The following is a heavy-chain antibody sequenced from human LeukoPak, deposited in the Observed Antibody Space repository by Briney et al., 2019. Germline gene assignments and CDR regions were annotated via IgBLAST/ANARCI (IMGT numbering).Heavy chain of an antibody. CDR1: GFSLSDYG. CDR3: NRWHISGVSYSNV. J-gene: IGHJ4*02. CDR2: IRSKTSGGT. D-gene: IGHD3-22*01. Sequence: GGSLRLSCSASGFSLSDYGINWVRQDPGKGLEGVGFIRSKTSGGTEFGPSVKGRVIISRDESKNIAYLEMDSLKTEDTAVYYCNRWHISGVSYSNVWGPGTLVTVSS. V-gene: IGHV3-49*04.